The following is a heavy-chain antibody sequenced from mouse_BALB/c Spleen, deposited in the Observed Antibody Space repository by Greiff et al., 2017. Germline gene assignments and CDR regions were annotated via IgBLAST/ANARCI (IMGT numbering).Heavy chain of an antibody. CDR2: IDPANGNT. D-gene: IGHD1-1*01. J-gene: IGHJ4*01. V-gene: IGHV14-3*02. Sequence: EVQLQQSGAELVKPGASVKLSCTASGFNFKDTYMHWVKQRPEQGLEWIGRIDPANGNTKYDPKFQGKATITADTSSNTTYLQLSSLTSEDTAVYYCAGSSYRAMDYWGQGTSVTVAS. CDR1: GFNFKDTY. CDR3: AGSSYRAMDY.